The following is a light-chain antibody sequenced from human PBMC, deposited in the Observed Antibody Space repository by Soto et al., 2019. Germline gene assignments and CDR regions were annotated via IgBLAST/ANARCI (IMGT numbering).Light chain of an antibody. CDR2: LNSDGSH. V-gene: IGLV4-69*01. CDR1: SGHSSYA. J-gene: IGLJ1*01. CDR3: QTWGTGIRV. Sequence: QSVLTQSPSASASLGASVKLTCTLSSGHSSYAIAWHQQQPEKGPRYLMKLNSDGSHSKGDGIPDRFSGSSSGAERYLTISSLQSEGEADYYCQTWGTGIRVFGTGTKLTVL.